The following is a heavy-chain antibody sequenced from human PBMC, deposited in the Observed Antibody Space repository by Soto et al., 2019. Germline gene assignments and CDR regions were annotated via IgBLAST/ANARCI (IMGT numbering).Heavy chain of an antibody. Sequence: QVQLVQSGAEVKKPGSSVKVSCKASGGTFSTYTITWVRQAPGQGLEWMGRIIPIIGIINYAQKFQGRVTISEDKFTGTAYMELTRLRSDDTAVXYCAGDXDXXXNDSHASSYPWGQGTLVTVSS. V-gene: IGHV1-69*08. CDR2: IIPIIGII. J-gene: IGHJ5*02. CDR3: AGDXDXXXNDSHASSYP. CDR1: GGTFSTYT. D-gene: IGHD3-22*01.